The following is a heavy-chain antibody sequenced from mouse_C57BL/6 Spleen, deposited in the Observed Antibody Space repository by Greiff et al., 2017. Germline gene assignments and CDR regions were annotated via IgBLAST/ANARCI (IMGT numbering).Heavy chain of an antibody. J-gene: IGHJ2*01. V-gene: IGHV7-3*01. Sequence: EVQLVESGGGLVQPGCSLSLSCAASGFTFTDYYMSWVRQPPGKALEWLGFIRNKANGYTTEYSASVKGRFTISRDNSQSILYLQMNALRAEDSATYYCARSSAGLDYWGQGTTLTVSS. CDR1: GFTFTDYY. CDR3: ARSSAGLDY. CDR2: IRNKANGYTT.